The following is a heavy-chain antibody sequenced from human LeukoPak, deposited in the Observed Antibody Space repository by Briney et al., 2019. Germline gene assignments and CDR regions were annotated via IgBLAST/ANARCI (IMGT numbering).Heavy chain of an antibody. J-gene: IGHJ4*02. CDR3: AKGMYGVGGALDY. V-gene: IGHV3-23*01. Sequence: GGSLRLSCAASGFIFRTYGMNWVRQAPGKGLEYVSGITAGGGNTYYGDSLKGRFTISRDDSKDTLFLQMNSLRVEDTAVYYCAKGMYGVGGALDYWGRGSLVPVSS. CDR2: ITAGGGNT. D-gene: IGHD2-21*01. CDR1: GFIFRTYG.